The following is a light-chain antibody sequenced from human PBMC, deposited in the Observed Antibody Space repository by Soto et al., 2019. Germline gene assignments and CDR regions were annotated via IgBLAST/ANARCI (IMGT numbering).Light chain of an antibody. CDR1: HDIAKF. CDR3: QQWGSLPYT. V-gene: IGKV1-33*01. Sequence: ILMTQSPSSLSAPGGGVVTVNCQASHDIAKFLNWYQWKPGRAPKLLIYEESTLEIGVPSRFSGSGSGTDFSFTISSLQPEGFATYICQQWGSLPYTFGQGTRLEI. J-gene: IGKJ5*01. CDR2: EES.